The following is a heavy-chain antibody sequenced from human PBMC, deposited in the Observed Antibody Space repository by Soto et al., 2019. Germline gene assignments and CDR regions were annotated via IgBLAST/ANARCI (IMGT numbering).Heavy chain of an antibody. V-gene: IGHV1-46*01. CDR3: ARSAPTYYDFWSGYPLDY. CDR1: GFTFTGYY. CDR2: INPSGGST. J-gene: IGHJ4*02. Sequence: ASVKVSCKASGFTFTGYYMHWVRQAPGQGLEWMGIINPSGGSTSYTQKLQDRVTMTRDTSTSTVYMELSSLRSEDTAVYYCARSAPTYYDFWSGYPLDYWGQGTLVTVSS. D-gene: IGHD3-3*01.